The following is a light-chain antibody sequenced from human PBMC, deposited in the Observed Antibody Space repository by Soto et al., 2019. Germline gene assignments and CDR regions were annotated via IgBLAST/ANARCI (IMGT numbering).Light chain of an antibody. CDR3: QQYNNWPYT. J-gene: IGKJ2*01. V-gene: IGKV3-15*01. CDR1: QSVSGT. CDR2: GTS. Sequence: EIVMTQSPATLSVSPGERATLSCRASQSVSGTLAWYQQKPGQAPRLLIYGTSTRATGIPARFSGSGSGTDFTLTISSLQSEDFAVYYCQQYNNWPYTFGQGTKLEIK.